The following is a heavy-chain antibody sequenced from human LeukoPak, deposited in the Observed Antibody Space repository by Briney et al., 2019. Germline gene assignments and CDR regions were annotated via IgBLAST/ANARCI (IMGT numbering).Heavy chain of an antibody. CDR1: GFTFNNYW. Sequence: PGGSLRPSCEASGFTFNNYWMSWFRQAPGKGLEWVSNIKQDESEKNYVDSVKGRFTISRDNVKNSLYIQMNSLRAEDTAVYSCARVNDYDSGSLYRPIDYWGQGTLVTVSS. CDR3: ARVNDYDSGSLYRPIDY. J-gene: IGHJ4*02. CDR2: IKQDESEK. D-gene: IGHD3-10*01. V-gene: IGHV3-7*01.